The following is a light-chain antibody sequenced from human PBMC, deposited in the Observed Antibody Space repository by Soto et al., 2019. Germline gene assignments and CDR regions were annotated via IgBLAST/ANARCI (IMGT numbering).Light chain of an antibody. CDR1: QSVLYSSNNKNY. J-gene: IGKJ1*01. CDR3: QQYNNWPRT. CDR2: WAS. V-gene: IGKV4-1*01. Sequence: IVMTQSPDSLAVSLGERATINCKSSQSVLYSSNNKNYLAWYQQKPGQPPKLLIYWASTRESGVPDRFSGSGSGTKFTLTISSLEPEDFAVYYCQQYNNWPRTFGQGTKVDI.